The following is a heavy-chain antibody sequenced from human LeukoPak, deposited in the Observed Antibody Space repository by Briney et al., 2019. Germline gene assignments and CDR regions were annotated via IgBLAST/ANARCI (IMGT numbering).Heavy chain of an antibody. D-gene: IGHD3-16*02. CDR2: IYYSGST. CDR3: ARDSWSYPNNWLDP. CDR1: GGSISSSSYY. J-gene: IGHJ5*02. Sequence: SETLSLTCTVSGGSISSSSYYWGWIRQPPGKGLEWIGSIYYSGSTYYNPSLKSRVTISVDTSKNQFSLKLSSVTAADTAVYYCARDSWSYPNNWLDPWGQGTLVTVSS. V-gene: IGHV4-39*07.